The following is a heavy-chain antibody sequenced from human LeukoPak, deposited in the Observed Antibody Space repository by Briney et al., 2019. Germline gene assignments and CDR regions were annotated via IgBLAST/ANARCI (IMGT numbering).Heavy chain of an antibody. CDR2: INPNSGAT. D-gene: IGHD3-16*01. J-gene: IGHJ4*02. CDR1: GYTFTGYY. V-gene: IGHV1-2*02. CDR3: ARDNAAWGVFY. Sequence: GASVKVSCKASGYTFTGYYMHWVRQAPGQGLEWMGWINPNSGATNYAQKFQGRVTMTRDTSISTAYMELSRLRSDDTAVYYCARDNAAWGVFYWGQGTLVTVSS.